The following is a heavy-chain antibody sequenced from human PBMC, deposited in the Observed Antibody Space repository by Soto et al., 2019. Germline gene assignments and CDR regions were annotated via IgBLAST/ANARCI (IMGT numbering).Heavy chain of an antibody. Sequence: QVQLQESGPGLVKPSQTLSLTCTVSGGSISSGGYYWSWIRQHPGKGLEWIGYIYYSGSTYYTPSLKSRGTISVDTSKNQFSLKLSSVTAADTAVYYCARVTTVSMAHFDYWGQGTLVTVSS. V-gene: IGHV4-31*03. CDR3: ARVTTVSMAHFDY. CDR1: GGSISSGGYY. D-gene: IGHD4-17*01. J-gene: IGHJ4*02. CDR2: IYYSGST.